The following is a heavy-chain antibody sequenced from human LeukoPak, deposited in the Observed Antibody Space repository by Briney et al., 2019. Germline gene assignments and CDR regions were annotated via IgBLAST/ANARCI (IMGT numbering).Heavy chain of an antibody. D-gene: IGHD4-17*01. CDR1: RYTLSTYW. Sequence: GGSLILSCAAIRYTLSTYWMDWVRPGPGKGLVWVSRINQEGSSTSYAESVRGRFTISRDNAKNTLYLQVNSLRAEDTAVYYCTRDTVGARDSWGQGTLVTVSS. V-gene: IGHV3-74*01. CDR3: TRDTVGARDS. CDR2: INQEGSST. J-gene: IGHJ4*02.